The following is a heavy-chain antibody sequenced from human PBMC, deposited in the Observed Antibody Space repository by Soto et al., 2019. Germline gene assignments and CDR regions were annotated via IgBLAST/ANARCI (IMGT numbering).Heavy chain of an antibody. J-gene: IGHJ4*02. D-gene: IGHD6-13*01. CDR3: ATDMYSSSRNY. CDR2: FDPEDGET. V-gene: IGHV1-24*01. Sequence: ASVKVSCKVSGYTLTELAMHWVRQAPGKGLEWMGGFDPEDGETIYAQKFQGRVTMTEGTSTDTAYMELSSLRSEDTAVYYCATDMYSSSRNYWGQGTLVTVSS. CDR1: GYTLTELA.